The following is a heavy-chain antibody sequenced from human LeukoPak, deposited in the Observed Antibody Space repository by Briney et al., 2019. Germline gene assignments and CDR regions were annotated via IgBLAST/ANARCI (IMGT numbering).Heavy chain of an antibody. D-gene: IGHD2-21*02. J-gene: IGHJ6*02. CDR1: GGSISSSSYY. CDR2: IYYSGST. Sequence: SETLSLTCTVSGGSISSSSYYWGWIRQPPGKGLEWIGSIYYSGSTYYNPSLKSRVTISVDTSKNQFSLKLSSVTAADTAVYYCARVPDVIVVVTAPQGQDYYGMDVWGQGTTVTVSS. CDR3: ARVPDVIVVVTAPQGQDYYGMDV. V-gene: IGHV4-39*07.